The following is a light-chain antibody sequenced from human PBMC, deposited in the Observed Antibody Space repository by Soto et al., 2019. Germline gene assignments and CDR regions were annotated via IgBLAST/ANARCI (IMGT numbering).Light chain of an antibody. CDR1: QSVSSN. V-gene: IGKV3-15*01. CDR2: GAS. CDR3: QQSNNWPLT. J-gene: IGKJ4*01. Sequence: EIVMTQSPATLSVSPGERATLSCRASQSVSSNLAWYQQKPGQAPRLLIYGASTRATGIPARFSGSGSGTEFTLTISSLQSEDFAVYYGQQSNNWPLTFGGGTKVDIK.